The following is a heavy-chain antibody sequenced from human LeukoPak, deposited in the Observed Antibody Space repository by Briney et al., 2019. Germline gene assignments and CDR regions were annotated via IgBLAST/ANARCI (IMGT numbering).Heavy chain of an antibody. D-gene: IGHD3-3*01. V-gene: IGHV7-4-1*02. J-gene: IGHJ4*02. CDR3: ARAETYYDFWSGQKYYFDY. CDR1: GYTFTSYA. Sequence: ASVKVSCKASGYTFTSYAMNWVRQAPGQGLEWMGWINTNTGNPTYAQGFTGRFVFSLDTSVSTAYLQISSLKAEDTAVYYCARAETYYDFWSGQKYYFDYWGQGTLVTVSS. CDR2: INTNTGNP.